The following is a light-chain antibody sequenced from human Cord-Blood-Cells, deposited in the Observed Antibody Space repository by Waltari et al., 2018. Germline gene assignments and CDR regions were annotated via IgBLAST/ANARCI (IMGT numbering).Light chain of an antibody. CDR1: ALPKPY. CDR2: KDS. V-gene: IGLV3-25*02. J-gene: IGLJ2*01. Sequence: SYELTQPPSVSVSPGQTARITCSGDALPKPYAYWYQQKPGQAPVLVIYKDSERPSGFPGRFSGSSSGTTVTLTISGVQAEDEADYYCQSADSSGTYVVVGGGTKLTVL. CDR3: QSADSSGTYVV.